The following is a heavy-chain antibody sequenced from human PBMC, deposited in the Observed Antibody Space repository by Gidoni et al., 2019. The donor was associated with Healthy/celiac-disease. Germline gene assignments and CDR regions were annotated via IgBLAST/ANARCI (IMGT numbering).Heavy chain of an antibody. D-gene: IGHD1-26*01. CDR3: ARDHWWEPYYFDY. CDR2: ISSSSSYI. CDR1: GFSFSRYS. Sequence: EVQLVESGGGMVKPGGSLRPSCEASGFSFSRYSMNWVRQAPGKGLEWVSSISSSSSYIYYADSVKGRFTISRDNAKNSLYLQMNSLRAEDTAVYYCARDHWWEPYYFDYWGQGTLVTVSS. V-gene: IGHV3-21*01. J-gene: IGHJ4*02.